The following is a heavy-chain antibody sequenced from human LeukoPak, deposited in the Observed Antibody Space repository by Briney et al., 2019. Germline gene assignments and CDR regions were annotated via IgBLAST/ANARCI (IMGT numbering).Heavy chain of an antibody. J-gene: IGHJ4*02. CDR3: ARNPGQLQRRFDY. D-gene: IGHD1-1*01. CDR1: GYTFTGYY. Sequence: ASVKVSCKASGYTFTGYYLHWVRQAPGQGLEWKGWINSNSGGTNYAQNFKGRVTMTRDTSISTAYMELSGLTFDDTAVYYCARNPGQLQRRFDYWGQGTLVTVSS. CDR2: INSNSGGT. V-gene: IGHV1-2*02.